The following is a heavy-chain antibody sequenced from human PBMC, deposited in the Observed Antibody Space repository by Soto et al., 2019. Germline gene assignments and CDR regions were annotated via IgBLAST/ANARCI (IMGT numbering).Heavy chain of an antibody. Sequence: SETLSLTCTVSGGSISSSNLWSWVRKPPGKGLEWIGEIYHSGSTNHNPSLKSRVTISVDKSKNQFSLKLSSVTAADTAVYYCARGRYCSGGRCYSTQDYWGQGTLVTVSS. CDR1: GGSISSSNL. J-gene: IGHJ4*02. D-gene: IGHD2-15*01. CDR3: ARGRYCSGGRCYSTQDY. V-gene: IGHV4-4*02. CDR2: IYHSGST.